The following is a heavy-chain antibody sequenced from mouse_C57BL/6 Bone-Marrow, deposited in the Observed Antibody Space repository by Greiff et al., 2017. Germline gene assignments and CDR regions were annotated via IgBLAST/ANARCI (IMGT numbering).Heavy chain of an antibody. J-gene: IGHJ3*01. CDR2: INPSNGGT. V-gene: IGHV1-53*01. CDR1: GYTFTNYW. Sequence: QVQLKQSGTELVKPGASVKLSCTASGYTFTNYWMHWVKQRPGQGLEWIGNINPSNGGTNYNEKFKSKATLTADKSSSTAYLQLSSLTSEDDAVYYWARWMRGYWGQGTLVTVSA. CDR3: ARWMRGY.